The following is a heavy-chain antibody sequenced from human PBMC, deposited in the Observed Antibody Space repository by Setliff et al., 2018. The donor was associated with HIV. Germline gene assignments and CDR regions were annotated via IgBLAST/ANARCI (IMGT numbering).Heavy chain of an antibody. CDR3: ARGYSAAGTLYYYGMDV. J-gene: IGHJ6*02. V-gene: IGHV1-69*05. D-gene: IGHD6-13*01. Sequence: SVKVSCKASGGTFSSYAISWVRQAPGQGLEWMGGIIPIFGTANYAQKFQGRVTITTDESTSTAYMELSSLRSEDTAVYYCARGYSAAGTLYYYGMDVWGQGTTVTVSS. CDR1: GGTFSSYA. CDR2: IIPIFGTA.